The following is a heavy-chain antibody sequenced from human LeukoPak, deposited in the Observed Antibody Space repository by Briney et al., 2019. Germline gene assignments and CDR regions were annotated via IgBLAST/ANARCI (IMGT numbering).Heavy chain of an antibody. D-gene: IGHD6-19*01. J-gene: IGHJ4*02. CDR2: IYYSGST. Sequence: PSEILSLTCTVSGGSISSYYWSWIRQPPGKGLEWIGYIYYSGSTNYSPSLKSRVTISVDTSKNQFSLKLSSVTAADTAVYYCARVRSSGWLDYWGQGTLVTVSS. V-gene: IGHV4-59*01. CDR3: ARVRSSGWLDY. CDR1: GGSISSYY.